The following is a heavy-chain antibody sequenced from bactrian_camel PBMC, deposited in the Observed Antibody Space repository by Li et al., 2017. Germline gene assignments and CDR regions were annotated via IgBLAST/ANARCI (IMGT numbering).Heavy chain of an antibody. CDR2: IAGDGRI. CDR3: AADVPFYGRDWYQALTGGY. Sequence: VQLVESGGGLVQPGGSLTLSCAASARRYSSYCMGWFRQAPGKDREGVATIAGDGRINYRDSVKGRFTISQDNAKNNLYLQMTKLKPDDTAMYYCAADVPFYGRDWYQALTGGYRGQGTQVTVS. J-gene: IGHJ6*01. CDR1: ARRYSSYC. D-gene: IGHD6*01. V-gene: IGHV3S53*01.